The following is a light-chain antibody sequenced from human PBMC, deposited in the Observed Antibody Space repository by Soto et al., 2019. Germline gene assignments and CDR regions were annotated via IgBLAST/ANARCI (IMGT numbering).Light chain of an antibody. Sequence: VVLTQSPSTLSLSPGERATLSCRANQPVSANYLAWYQQKPGQAPRLLIYGASSRATGITDRFSCSGSGTDVTLSISSLEPDYFSVFYCHQYCSSPFSFGPGTIVDIK. CDR3: HQYCSSPFS. CDR2: GAS. J-gene: IGKJ3*01. V-gene: IGKV3-20*01. CDR1: QPVSANY.